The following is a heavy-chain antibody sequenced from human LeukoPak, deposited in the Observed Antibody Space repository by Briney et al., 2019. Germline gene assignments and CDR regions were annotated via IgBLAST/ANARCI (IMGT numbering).Heavy chain of an antibody. Sequence: SETLSLTCTVSGGSISSYYWSWIRQPAGKGLEWIGRIYTSGSTNYNPSLKSRVTMSVDTSKNQFSLKLSSVTAADTAVYYCARDWKSDYDYVWGSYRSPGYFDYWGQGTLVTVSS. CDR3: ARDWKSDYDYVWGSYRSPGYFDY. D-gene: IGHD3-16*02. CDR2: IYTSGST. CDR1: GGSISSYY. J-gene: IGHJ4*02. V-gene: IGHV4-4*07.